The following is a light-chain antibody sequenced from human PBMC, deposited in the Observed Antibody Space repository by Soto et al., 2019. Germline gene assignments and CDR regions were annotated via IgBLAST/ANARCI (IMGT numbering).Light chain of an antibody. CDR2: WAS. Sequence: DIVMTQSPDSLAVSLGERATINCKSSQSVLYSSNNKNKLAWYQQKPGQPPKLLIYWASTRGSGVPDRFSGSGSGTDFPLTISSLQAEDVAVYYCQQCYSTPYTFGQGTKLEIK. CDR3: QQCYSTPYT. V-gene: IGKV4-1*01. CDR1: QSVLYSSNNKNK. J-gene: IGKJ2*01.